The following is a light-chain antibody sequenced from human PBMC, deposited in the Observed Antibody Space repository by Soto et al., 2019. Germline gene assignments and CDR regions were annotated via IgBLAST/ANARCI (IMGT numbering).Light chain of an antibody. CDR3: SSYTTTSTYV. CDR2: EVT. V-gene: IGLV2-14*01. Sequence: QSALTQPASVSGSPGQSITISCTGTSTDVGGYEYVSWYQQYPGKAPKFMIYEVTNRPSGVSHRFSGSKSGNTASLTISGLQAEDEADYYCSSYTTTSTYVFGTGTKLTVL. J-gene: IGLJ1*01. CDR1: STDVGGYEY.